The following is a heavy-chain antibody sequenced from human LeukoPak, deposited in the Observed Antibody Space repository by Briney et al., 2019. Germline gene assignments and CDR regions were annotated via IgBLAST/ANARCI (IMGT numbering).Heavy chain of an antibody. D-gene: IGHD2-8*01. CDR2: ISPYNGDT. Sequence: ASVKVSCKASGGTFSSYAITWVRQAPGQGLEWMGWISPYNGDTNYAQKFQGRATMTTDTSPSTAYMELRSLRSDDTAIYYCARAGYCSNGLCLTLDNWGQGTLVTVSS. CDR1: GGTFSSYA. CDR3: ARAGYCSNGLCLTLDN. J-gene: IGHJ4*02. V-gene: IGHV1-18*01.